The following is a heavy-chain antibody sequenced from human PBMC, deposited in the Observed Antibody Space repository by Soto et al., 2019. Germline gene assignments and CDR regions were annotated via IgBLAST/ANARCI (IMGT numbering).Heavy chain of an antibody. CDR1: GFSFSSYA. CDR3: ARDMYSSDYFVKWFYP. J-gene: IGHJ5*02. Sequence: QVRLVESGGGVVQPGRSLRLSCTASGFSFSSYAMYWFRQPPGKGLEWVAVISHDGINKHYADSVKGRVTVSRDNSNPSLDLQLNSLRGEDTAMYYGARDMYSSDYFVKWFYPWGQGTLVTVSS. V-gene: IGHV3-30-3*01. D-gene: IGHD6-19*01. CDR2: ISHDGINK.